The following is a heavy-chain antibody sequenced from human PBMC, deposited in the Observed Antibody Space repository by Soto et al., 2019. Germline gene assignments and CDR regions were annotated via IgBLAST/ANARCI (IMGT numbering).Heavy chain of an antibody. CDR2: ISYDGNNK. Sequence: QVQLVESGGGVVQPGRSLRLSCAASGFTFRNYDMHWVRQAPGKGLEWVAVISYDGNNKYYADSVKGRFTISRDISKNTLYLQMNSLRADDTAVYYCAQQELGLDYWGHGTLVTVSS. J-gene: IGHJ4*01. D-gene: IGHD6-13*01. CDR1: GFTFRNYD. V-gene: IGHV3-30*03. CDR3: AQQELGLDY.